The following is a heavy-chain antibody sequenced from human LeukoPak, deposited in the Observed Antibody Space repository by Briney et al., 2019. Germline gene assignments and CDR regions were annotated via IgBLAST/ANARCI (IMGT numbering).Heavy chain of an antibody. D-gene: IGHD2-2*01. Sequence: TSETLSLTCTVSGGSTSSGSYYWSWIRQPAGKGLEWIGRIYTSGSTNYNPSLKSRVTISVDTSKNQFSLKLSSVTAADTAVYYCAREVVPAWGWFDPWGQGTLVTVSS. J-gene: IGHJ5*02. CDR1: GGSTSSGSYY. CDR3: AREVVPAWGWFDP. V-gene: IGHV4-61*02. CDR2: IYTSGST.